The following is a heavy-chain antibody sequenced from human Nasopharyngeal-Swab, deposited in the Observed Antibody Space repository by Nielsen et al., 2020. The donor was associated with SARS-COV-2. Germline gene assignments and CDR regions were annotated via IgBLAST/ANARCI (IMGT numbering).Heavy chain of an antibody. CDR3: AKGASSGWYGGYYMDV. CDR2: ISGSGGSK. D-gene: IGHD6-19*01. J-gene: IGHJ6*03. Sequence: GESLKISCAASGFTFSSYAMSWVRQAPGKGLEWVSAISGSGGSKYYADSVKGRFTISRDNSKNTLYLQMNSLRAEDAAVYYCAKGASSGWYGGYYMDVWGKGTTVTVSS. V-gene: IGHV3-23*01. CDR1: GFTFSSYA.